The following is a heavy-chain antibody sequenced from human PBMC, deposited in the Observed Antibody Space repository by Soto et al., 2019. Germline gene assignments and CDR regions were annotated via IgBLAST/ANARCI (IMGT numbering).Heavy chain of an antibody. V-gene: IGHV3-30*18. J-gene: IGHJ3*02. CDR1: GFTFSSYG. D-gene: IGHD2-2*01. CDR2: ISYDGSNK. Sequence: GGSLRLSCAASGFTFSSYGMHWVRQAPGKGLEWVAVISYDGSNKYYADSVKGRFTISRDNSKNTLYLQMNSLRAEDTAVYYWAKGYCSSTSCYPGAFDIWGQGTMVTVSS. CDR3: AKGYCSSTSCYPGAFDI.